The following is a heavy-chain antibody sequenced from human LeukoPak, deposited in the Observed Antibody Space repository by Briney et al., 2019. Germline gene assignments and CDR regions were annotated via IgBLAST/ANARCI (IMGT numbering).Heavy chain of an antibody. D-gene: IGHD1-14*01. J-gene: IGHJ3*02. CDR2: IYTSGST. V-gene: IGHV4-61*02. CDR3: ARLNQKLGGAFDI. Sequence: SETLSLTCTVSGGSISSGSYYWSWIRQPAGKGLEWIGRIYTSGSTNYNPSLKSRVTISVDTSKNQFSLKLSSVTAADTAVYYCARLNQKLGGAFDIWGQGTMVTVSS. CDR1: GGSISSGSYY.